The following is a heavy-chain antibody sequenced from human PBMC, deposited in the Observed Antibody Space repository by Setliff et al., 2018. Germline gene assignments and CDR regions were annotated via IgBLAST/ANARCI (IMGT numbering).Heavy chain of an antibody. D-gene: IGHD3-10*01. V-gene: IGHV3-7*01. CDR3: FGAGTCSY. CDR1: GFIFSSYG. CDR2: INQDGSGK. Sequence: PGGSLRLSCTASGFIFSSYGMYWVRQSPGRGLEWVANINQDGSGKFYVDSVKGRFTIFRDNSKRSLYLQLDKVRPDDTAIYYCFGAGTCSYWGQGTLVTVSS. J-gene: IGHJ4*02.